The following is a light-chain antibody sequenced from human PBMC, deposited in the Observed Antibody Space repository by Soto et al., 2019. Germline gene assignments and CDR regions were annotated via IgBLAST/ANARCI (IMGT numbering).Light chain of an antibody. CDR3: QSYDDSLGGHVI. Sequence: QSVLTQPPSVSGAPGQRVTISCTGSSSYIGAGYDVPWYQQLPGTAPKLLIYANTNRPSGVPDRFSGSKSGTSASLAITGLQAEDEADYYCQSYDDSLGGHVIFGGGTKLTVL. J-gene: IGLJ2*01. CDR1: SSYIGAGYD. CDR2: ANT. V-gene: IGLV1-40*01.